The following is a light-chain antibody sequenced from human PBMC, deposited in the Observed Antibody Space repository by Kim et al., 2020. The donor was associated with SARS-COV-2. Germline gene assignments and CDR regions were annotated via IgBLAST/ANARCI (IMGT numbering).Light chain of an antibody. J-gene: IGKJ1*01. CDR2: AAS. Sequence: DIQMTQSPSSLSASVGDRVTITCRASQGISSWLAWYQQKAGKAPKFLIYAASSLQSGVPSRFSGSGSGTEFTLTITSLQPDDFATYYCQQYNSYPRTFGQGTKVDIK. CDR3: QQYNSYPRT. CDR1: QGISSW. V-gene: IGKV1D-16*01.